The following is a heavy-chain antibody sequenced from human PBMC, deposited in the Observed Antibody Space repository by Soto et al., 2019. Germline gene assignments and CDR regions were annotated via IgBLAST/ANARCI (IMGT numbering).Heavy chain of an antibody. CDR3: AKDVGARALSYGYLVGYFDC. CDR2: TSSDGSNK. J-gene: IGHJ4*02. Sequence: GGSLRLSCAASGFSFSMYGMHWVRQAPGKGLEWVAVTSSDGSNKFYADSVKGRFTVSRDNSNNTLNLQMNSLIAEDTAVYYCAKDVGARALSYGYLVGYFDCWGQGTLVTVSS. D-gene: IGHD5-18*01. V-gene: IGHV3-30*18. CDR1: GFSFSMYG.